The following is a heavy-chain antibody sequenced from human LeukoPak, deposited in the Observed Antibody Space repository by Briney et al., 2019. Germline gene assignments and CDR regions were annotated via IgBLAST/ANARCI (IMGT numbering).Heavy chain of an antibody. V-gene: IGHV4-31*03. CDR3: ATKMWTRFDL. CDR1: GVSIISSGFY. Sequence: PSETLSLTCTVSGVSIISSGFYWTWIRQHPGKGLEWIGYIYYRETPFYNSSLKGRSTISIDTSKNQFSLKLSSVTAADTAVYYCATKMWTRFDLWGQGSLVTVSS. CDR2: IYYRETP. D-gene: IGHD2-21*01. J-gene: IGHJ5*02.